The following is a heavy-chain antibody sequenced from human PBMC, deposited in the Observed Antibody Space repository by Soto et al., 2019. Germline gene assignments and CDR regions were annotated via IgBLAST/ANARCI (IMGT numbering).Heavy chain of an antibody. Sequence: GGSLRLSCAASGFTFSSYWMHWVRQAPGKGLVWVSRINTYGSATKYADSVKGRFTITRDNAKNTMYLQMNSLRAADTAVYYCANLDMITFGGIIGPNDEFDIWGQGTMVTVSS. CDR1: GFTFSSYW. CDR3: ANLDMITFGGIIGPNDEFDI. D-gene: IGHD3-16*01. J-gene: IGHJ3*02. V-gene: IGHV3-74*03. CDR2: INTYGSAT.